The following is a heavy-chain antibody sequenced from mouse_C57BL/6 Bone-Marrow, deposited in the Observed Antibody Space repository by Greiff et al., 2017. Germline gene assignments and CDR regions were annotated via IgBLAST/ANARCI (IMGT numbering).Heavy chain of an antibody. V-gene: IGHV1-64*01. D-gene: IGHD2-4*01. J-gene: IGHJ4*01. CDR3: ARSYDYDDYTMDY. Sequence: QVQLQQPGAELVKPGASVKLSCKASGYTFTNYWMHWVKQRPGQGLEWIGMMHPNGGSPDYNEKFKSEATLSVDKSSRTAYMELSSLTSEDSAVYYCARSYDYDDYTMDYRGQGTSGTGSS. CDR1: GYTFTNYW. CDR2: MHPNGGSP.